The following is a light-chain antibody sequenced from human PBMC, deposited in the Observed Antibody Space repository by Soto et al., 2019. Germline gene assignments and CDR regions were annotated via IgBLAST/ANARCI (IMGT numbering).Light chain of an antibody. V-gene: IGKV3-20*01. J-gene: IGKJ4*01. CDR2: GAS. Sequence: EIVLTQSPGTLSLSPGERATLSCRASQSVYSNYFAWLQQKPGQAPRLLIYGASSRATGIPDRFSGSGSGTDFTLTISRLEPEDFAVYYCQQYATSPLTFGGGTKVEIK. CDR1: QSVYSNY. CDR3: QQYATSPLT.